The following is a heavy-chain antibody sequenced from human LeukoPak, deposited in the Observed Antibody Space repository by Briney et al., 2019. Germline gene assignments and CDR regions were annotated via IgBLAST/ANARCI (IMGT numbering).Heavy chain of an antibody. Sequence: SETLSLTCTVSGDSISSDYYWGWIRQPPGKGLEWIGSMYYTGSTYYNPSLESRVTISVDTSKSQFSLRLNSVTAADTSVYYCARHVATTRKSFDSWGQGTPVTVSS. CDR3: ARHVATTRKSFDS. D-gene: IGHD1-14*01. V-gene: IGHV4-39*01. CDR2: MYYTGST. J-gene: IGHJ4*02. CDR1: GDSISSDYY.